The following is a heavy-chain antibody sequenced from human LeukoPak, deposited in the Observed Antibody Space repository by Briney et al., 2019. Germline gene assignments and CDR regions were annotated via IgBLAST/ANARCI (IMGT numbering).Heavy chain of an antibody. D-gene: IGHD3-22*01. V-gene: IGHV4-59*01. CDR1: GGSISTYY. Sequence: TSETLSLTCTVSGGSISTYYWSWIRQPPGKGLEWIGYIYYFGSTNYNPSLKSRVTISVDTSKNQFSLRLNSVTAADTAVYYCARADSSGYEHFDYWGQGTLVTVSS. CDR3: ARADSSGYEHFDY. CDR2: IYYFGST. J-gene: IGHJ4*02.